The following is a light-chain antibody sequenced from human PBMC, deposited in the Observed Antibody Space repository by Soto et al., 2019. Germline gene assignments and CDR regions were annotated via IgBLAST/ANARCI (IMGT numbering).Light chain of an antibody. V-gene: IGKV3-11*01. CDR2: DAS. Sequence: IVLTQSPATLSLSPGERAALSCRASQSVSTSLARYQHKPGQAPRLIIYDASKRAPGIPARFSGSGSGTDFTLTISSPEPEDFAVYYCQVRDVWPTFGQGTKV. CDR1: QSVSTS. J-gene: IGKJ1*01. CDR3: QVRDVWPT.